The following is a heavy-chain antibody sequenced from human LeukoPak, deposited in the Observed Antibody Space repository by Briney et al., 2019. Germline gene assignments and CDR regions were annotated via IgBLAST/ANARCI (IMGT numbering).Heavy chain of an antibody. D-gene: IGHD2-15*01. CDR1: GFTFSDYY. J-gene: IGHJ4*02. Sequence: GWSLRLSCAASGFTFSDYYMSWLRQAPGKGLEWVSYITSSSTVYYAGSVKGRFTISRDNAKNSLFLQMNSLRAEDTAVYYCARDYCSGPKCYFIDYWGQGALLTVSS. V-gene: IGHV3-69-1*01. CDR2: ITSSSTV. CDR3: ARDYCSGPKCYFIDY.